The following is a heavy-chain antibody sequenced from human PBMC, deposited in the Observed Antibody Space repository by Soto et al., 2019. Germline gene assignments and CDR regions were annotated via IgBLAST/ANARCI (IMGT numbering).Heavy chain of an antibody. V-gene: IGHV1-69*01. CDR3: AREIFGVIISGGRDAFDI. Sequence: QVQLVQSGAELKKPWSSVKVSCKASGGTFSTYAISWVLQAPGQGLDWMGGIIPIFGTAKYAQKCQGRVTITADESTSTAYMELSSLRSEDTAVYYCAREIFGVIISGGRDAFDIWGQGTMVTVSS. J-gene: IGHJ3*02. CDR1: GGTFSTYA. CDR2: IIPIFGTA. D-gene: IGHD3-3*01.